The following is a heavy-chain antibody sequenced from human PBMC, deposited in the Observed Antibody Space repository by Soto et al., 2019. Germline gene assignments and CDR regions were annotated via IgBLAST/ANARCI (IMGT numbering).Heavy chain of an antibody. CDR3: ARQGIAAGFDY. J-gene: IGHJ4*02. CDR2: IYYSGST. Sequence: LSLTCTVSGGSISSYYWSWIRQPPGKGLEWIGYIYYSGSTNYNPSLKSRVTISVDTSKNQFSLKLSSVTAADTAVYYCARQGIAAGFDYWGQGTLVTVSS. D-gene: IGHD6-13*01. CDR1: GGSISSYY. V-gene: IGHV4-59*01.